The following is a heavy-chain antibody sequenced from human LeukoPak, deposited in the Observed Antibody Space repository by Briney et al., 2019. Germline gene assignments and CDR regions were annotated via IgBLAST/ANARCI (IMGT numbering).Heavy chain of an antibody. Sequence: ASVKVFCKASGYTFTSYDINWVRQATGQGLEWMGWMNPNSGNTGYAQKFQGRVTITRNTSISTAYMELSSLRSEDTAVFYCARDYGAYHDHWSQGTLVTVSS. CDR3: ARDYGAYHDH. D-gene: IGHD4-17*01. CDR1: GYTFTSYD. CDR2: MNPNSGNT. J-gene: IGHJ4*02. V-gene: IGHV1-8*03.